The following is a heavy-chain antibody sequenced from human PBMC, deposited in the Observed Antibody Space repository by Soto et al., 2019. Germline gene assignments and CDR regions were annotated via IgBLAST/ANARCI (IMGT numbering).Heavy chain of an antibody. V-gene: IGHV3-13*01. CDR1: GFTFSSYD. J-gene: IGHJ4*02. CDR3: AREGRGLRGFDY. Sequence: EVQLVESGGGLVQPGGSLRLSCAASGFTFSSYDMHWVRQATGKGLEWVSAIGTAGDTYYPGSVKGRFTISRENAKNSLYLQMNSLRAGDTAVYYCAREGRGLRGFDYWGQGTLVTVSS. CDR2: IGTAGDT. D-gene: IGHD3-16*01.